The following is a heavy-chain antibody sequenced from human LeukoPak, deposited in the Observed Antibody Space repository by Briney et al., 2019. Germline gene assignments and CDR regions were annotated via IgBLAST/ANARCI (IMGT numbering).Heavy chain of an antibody. J-gene: IGHJ6*02. CDR3: ARVVSSSGFDYGMNV. CDR1: GFTFSSYA. D-gene: IGHD6-6*01. CDR2: ISSSGGST. Sequence: GGSLRLSCAASGFTFSSYAMHWVRQAPGKGLEYVSAISSSGGSTYYADSVKGRFTISRDNSKNTLYLQMGSLRAEDMAVYYCARVVSSSGFDYGMNVWGQGTTVTVSS. V-gene: IGHV3-64*02.